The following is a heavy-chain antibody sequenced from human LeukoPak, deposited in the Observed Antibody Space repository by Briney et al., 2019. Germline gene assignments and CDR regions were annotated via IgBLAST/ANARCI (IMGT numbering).Heavy chain of an antibody. Sequence: SETLSLTCTDSGGSISSYYWSWIRQPPGQGLEWIGDIYYSGSTNYNPSLKSRVAIQVDASRNQFSLKLSSVTAADTAVYYCARATVYDFWSGYYEFDYWGQGTLVTVSS. J-gene: IGHJ4*02. CDR1: GGSISSYY. CDR2: IYYSGST. V-gene: IGHV4-59*01. CDR3: ARATVYDFWSGYYEFDY. D-gene: IGHD3-3*01.